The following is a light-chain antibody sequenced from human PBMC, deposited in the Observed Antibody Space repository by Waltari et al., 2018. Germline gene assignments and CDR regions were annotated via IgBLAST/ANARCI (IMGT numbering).Light chain of an antibody. Sequence: VVMTQSPLSLPGTLGQPASISCRSSQSLVHSDGNTYLEWFQQRPGQSPRPLIYKVSNRDSGVPDRFSGSGSGTDFTLKISRVEAEDVGLYYCMQVTHWPHTFGQGTSLEI. V-gene: IGKV2-30*02. CDR1: QSLVHSDGNTY. CDR2: KVS. CDR3: MQVTHWPHT. J-gene: IGKJ2*01.